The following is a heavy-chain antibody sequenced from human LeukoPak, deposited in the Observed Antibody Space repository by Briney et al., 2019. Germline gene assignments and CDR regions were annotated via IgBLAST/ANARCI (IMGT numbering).Heavy chain of an antibody. Sequence: GGSLRLSCAASGFSFSHYALHRVRQAPGKGLEWLAFISYDGNVKYYADSVKGRFTVSRDDSKITLYLQMTSLRTEDTALYYCARDFSTKYSQDYWGQGTLVTVSS. CDR2: ISYDGNVK. J-gene: IGHJ4*02. CDR3: ARDFSTKYSQDY. CDR1: GFSFSHYA. V-gene: IGHV3-30-3*01. D-gene: IGHD5-18*01.